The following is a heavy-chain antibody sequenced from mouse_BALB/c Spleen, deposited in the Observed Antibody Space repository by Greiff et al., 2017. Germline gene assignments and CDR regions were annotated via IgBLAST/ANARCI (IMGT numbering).Heavy chain of an antibody. CDR3: ARDQSGSDYAMDY. CDR2: ISSGGSYT. CDR1: GFTFSSYA. V-gene: IGHV5-9-4*01. J-gene: IGHJ4*01. D-gene: IGHD1-3*01. Sequence: EVQRVESGGGLVKPGGSLKLSCAASGFTFSSYAMSWVRQSPEKRLEWVAEISSGGSYTYYPDTVTGRFTISRDNAKNTLYLEMSSLRSEDTAMYYCARDQSGSDYAMDYWGQGTSVTVSS.